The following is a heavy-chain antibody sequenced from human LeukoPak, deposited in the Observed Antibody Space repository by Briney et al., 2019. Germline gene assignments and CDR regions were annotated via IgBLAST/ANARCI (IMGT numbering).Heavy chain of an antibody. V-gene: IGHV3-33*01. J-gene: IGHJ4*02. CDR2: IWYDGGNR. D-gene: IGHD3-22*01. CDR1: GFTFSRYG. CDR3: ARDFGFSPSSGYSFDY. Sequence: GGSLRLSCAASGFTFSRYGMHWARQAPGKGLEWVAVIWYDGGNRQYADSVKGRFTISRDNSKNTLYLQMNSLRAEDTAVYYCARDFGFSPSSGYSFDYWGQGALVAVSS.